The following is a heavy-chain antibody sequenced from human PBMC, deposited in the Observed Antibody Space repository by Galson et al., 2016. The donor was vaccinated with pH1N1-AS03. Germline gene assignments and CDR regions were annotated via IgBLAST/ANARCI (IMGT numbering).Heavy chain of an antibody. Sequence: ETLSLTCAIYRGSFSNYYWTWIRQPPGKGLEWIGEINYVGSTNYNPSFNSRVTISVDTSKMQFSLSLSSVTAADTAVYFCARICGRRRLNLMPGVMYGFDLWGEGSTVIVSS. CDR3: ARICGRRRLNLMPGVMYGFDL. D-gene: IGHD3-16*01. J-gene: IGHJ3*01. CDR2: INYVGST. CDR1: RGSFSNYY. V-gene: IGHV4-34*01.